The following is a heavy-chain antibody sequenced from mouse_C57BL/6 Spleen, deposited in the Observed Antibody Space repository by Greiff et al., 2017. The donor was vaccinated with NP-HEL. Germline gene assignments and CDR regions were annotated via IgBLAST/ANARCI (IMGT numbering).Heavy chain of an antibody. D-gene: IGHD1-1*01. J-gene: IGHJ1*03. Sequence: EVQLVESGGDLVKPGGSLKLSCAASGFTFSSYGMSWVRQTPDKRLEWVATISSGGSYTYYPDSVKGRFTISRDNAKNTLYLQMSSLKSEDTAMYYCARHDYYGSSSDWYFDVWGTGTTVTVSS. CDR3: ARHDYYGSSSDWYFDV. V-gene: IGHV5-6*01. CDR2: ISSGGSYT. CDR1: GFTFSSYG.